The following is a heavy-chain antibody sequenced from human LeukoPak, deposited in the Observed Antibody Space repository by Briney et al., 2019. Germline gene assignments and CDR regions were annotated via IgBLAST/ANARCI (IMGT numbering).Heavy chain of an antibody. CDR1: GGSISSSSYY. D-gene: IGHD3-3*01. CDR3: ARHPYDFWSGYYRINWFDP. Sequence: SETLSLTCTVSGGSISSSSYYWGWIRRPPGKGLEWIGSIYYSGSTYYNPSLKGRVTISVDTSKNQFSLKLSSVTAADTAVYYCARHPYDFWSGYYRINWFDPWGQGTLVTVSS. CDR2: IYYSGST. V-gene: IGHV4-39*01. J-gene: IGHJ5*02.